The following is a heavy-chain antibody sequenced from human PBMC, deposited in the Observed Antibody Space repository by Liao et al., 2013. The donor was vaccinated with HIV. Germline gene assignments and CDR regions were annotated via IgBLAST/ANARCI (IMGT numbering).Heavy chain of an antibody. V-gene: IGHV4-4*07. CDR1: GDSINNYY. Sequence: QVQLRESGPGLVKPSETLSLTCTVSGDSINNYYWSWIRQSAAKGLEWIGRIYISGSTNYNPSLKSRVTMSIDTSKNQFSLKLTSVTAADTAIYYCAREEGGEWEWDILDAFDIWGQGTMVTVSS. D-gene: IGHD1-26*01. CDR3: AREEGGEWEWDILDAFDI. CDR2: IYISGST. J-gene: IGHJ3*02.